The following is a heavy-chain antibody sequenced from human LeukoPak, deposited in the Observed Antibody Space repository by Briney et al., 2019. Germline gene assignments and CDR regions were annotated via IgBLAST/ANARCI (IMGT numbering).Heavy chain of an antibody. CDR1: GFTFSSYR. V-gene: IGHV3-7*01. CDR3: ARGQLETDNWFDP. J-gene: IGHJ5*02. Sequence: PGGSLRLSCAASGFTFSSYRMSWVRQAPGKGLEWVANINQDGSEKDYVDSVKGRFTISRDNAKNSLYLQMNSLRPEDTAVYYCARGQLETDNWFDPWGLGTLVTVSS. CDR2: INQDGSEK. D-gene: IGHD1-1*01.